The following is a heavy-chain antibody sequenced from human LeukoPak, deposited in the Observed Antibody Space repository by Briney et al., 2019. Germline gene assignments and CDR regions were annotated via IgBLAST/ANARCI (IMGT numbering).Heavy chain of an antibody. J-gene: IGHJ4*02. CDR3: AKATQRGYSYGAWY. Sequence: GGSLRLSCAASGFTFSSYEMNWVRQAPGKGLEWVSYISSSGSTIYYADSVKGRFTISRDNSKNTLYLQMNSLRAEDTAVYYCAKATQRGYSYGAWYWGQGTLVTVSS. CDR2: ISSSGSTI. D-gene: IGHD5-18*01. V-gene: IGHV3-48*03. CDR1: GFTFSSYE.